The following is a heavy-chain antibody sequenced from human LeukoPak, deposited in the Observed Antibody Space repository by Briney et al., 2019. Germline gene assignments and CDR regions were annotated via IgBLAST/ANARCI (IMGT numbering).Heavy chain of an antibody. CDR3: ATDRLGGSGSSDY. CDR1: GFTFSDYY. D-gene: IGHD3-10*01. CDR2: ISSSGSTI. J-gene: IGHJ4*02. V-gene: IGHV3-11*04. Sequence: NTGGSLRLSCAASGFTFSDYYMSWIRQAPGKGLEWVSYISSSGSTIYYADSVKGRFTISRDNAKNSLYLQMNSLRAEDTAVYYCATDRLGGSGSSDYWGQGTLVTVSS.